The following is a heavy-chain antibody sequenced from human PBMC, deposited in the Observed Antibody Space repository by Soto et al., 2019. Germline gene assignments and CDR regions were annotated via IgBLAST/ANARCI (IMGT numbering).Heavy chain of an antibody. J-gene: IGHJ4*02. V-gene: IGHV3-48*01. CDR3: ARERGGSYLDC. Sequence: GGSLRLSCAASGFSLSPFTMTWVRQAPGKGLEWLSYITGTSRTIYYADSVKGRFTVSRDNAKNSLYLEINNLRAEDTALYYCARERGGSYLDCWGQGTLVTVSS. CDR1: GFSLSPFT. CDR2: ITGTSRTI. D-gene: IGHD1-26*01.